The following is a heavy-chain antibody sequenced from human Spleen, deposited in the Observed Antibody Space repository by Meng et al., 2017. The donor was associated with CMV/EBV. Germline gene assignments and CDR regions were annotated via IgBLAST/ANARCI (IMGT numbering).Heavy chain of an antibody. CDR1: GFTFSSYA. CDR3: AKVTIGYCGSSSCPGDY. Sequence: GGSLRLSCAASGFTFSSYAMHWVRQAPGKGLEWVAVISYDGSNKYYADSVKGRFTISRDNSKNTLYLQMNSLRAEDTAVYYCAKVTIGYCGSSSCPGDYWGQGTLVTVSS. V-gene: IGHV3-30*04. CDR2: ISYDGSNK. J-gene: IGHJ4*02. D-gene: IGHD2-2*01.